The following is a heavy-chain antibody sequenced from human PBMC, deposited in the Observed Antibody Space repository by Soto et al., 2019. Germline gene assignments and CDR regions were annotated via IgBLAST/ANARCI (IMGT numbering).Heavy chain of an antibody. D-gene: IGHD6-19*01. CDR3: ARGFSSVSMDA. CDR1: GDSVSSGGDY. V-gene: IGHV4-61*08. Sequence: PSEPQSLTCTVSGDSVSSGGDYWSWIRQPPGKGLEWIGYIYSSGSANYNPSLKSRVTISRDTSKNQISLKVASVTAADTAGYYCARGFSSVSMDAWGQGTTVTVSS. J-gene: IGHJ6*02. CDR2: IYSSGSA.